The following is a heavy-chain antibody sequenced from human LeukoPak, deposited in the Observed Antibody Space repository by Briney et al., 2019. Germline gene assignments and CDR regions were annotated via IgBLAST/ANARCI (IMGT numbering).Heavy chain of an antibody. CDR1: RFTFSRYG. CDR3: ARDRKGTPDY. Sequence: PGGSLRLSCAVSRFTFSRYGMHWVRQAPGKGLEWVAVIWYDGSNKYYADSVKGRFTISRDNSKNTLYLQMNSLRAEDTAVYYCARDRKGTPDYWGQGTLVTVSS. V-gene: IGHV3-33*01. D-gene: IGHD2-15*01. J-gene: IGHJ4*02. CDR2: IWYDGSNK.